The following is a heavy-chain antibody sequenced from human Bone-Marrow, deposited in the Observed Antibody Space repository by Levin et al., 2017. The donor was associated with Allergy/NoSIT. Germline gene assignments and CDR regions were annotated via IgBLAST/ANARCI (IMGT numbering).Heavy chain of an antibody. CDR3: ATSPHVAV. J-gene: IGHJ4*02. CDR1: GFTVNNNY. D-gene: IGHD6-19*01. V-gene: IGHV3-53*01. CDR2: IYSNGDT. Sequence: PGGSLRLSCTASGFTVNNNYMTWARQAPGKGLEWVSRIYSNGDTHYADSVKGRFTISRDRSTNTLYLQMNDLRAEDTAMYYCATSPHVAVWGQGTLVTVSS.